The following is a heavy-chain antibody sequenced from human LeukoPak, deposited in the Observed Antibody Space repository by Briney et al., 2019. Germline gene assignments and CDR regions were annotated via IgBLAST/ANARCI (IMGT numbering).Heavy chain of an antibody. CDR1: GFSFDDYA. V-gene: IGHV3-23*01. J-gene: IGHJ4*02. Sequence: PGRSLRLSCAASGFSFDDYAMHWVRQAPGKGLEWVSAISGSGGSTYYADSVKGRFTISRDNSKNTLYLQMNSLRAEDTAVYYCAKDPDCTSGICYTFFDYWGQGTLVTVSS. CDR2: ISGSGGST. CDR3: AKDPDCTSGICYTFFDY. D-gene: IGHD2-8*01.